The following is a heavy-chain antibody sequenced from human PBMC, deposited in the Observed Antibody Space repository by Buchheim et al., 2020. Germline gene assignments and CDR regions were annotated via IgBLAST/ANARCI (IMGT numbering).Heavy chain of an antibody. CDR2: IYYSGST. CDR3: ARTSIQYHFDS. CDR1: GGSVSSGNYY. V-gene: IGHV4-61*01. J-gene: IGHJ4*02. D-gene: IGHD4-11*01. Sequence: QVQLQESGPGLVKPSETLSVTCTVSGGSVSSGNYYWSWIRQPPGKGLEWIGYIYYSGSTNYSPSLKGRVTISVDTSKDQFSLKLSSVTAADTAVYYCARTSIQYHFDSWGQGTL.